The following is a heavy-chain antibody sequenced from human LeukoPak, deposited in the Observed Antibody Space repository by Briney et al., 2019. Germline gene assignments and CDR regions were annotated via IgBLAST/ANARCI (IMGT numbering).Heavy chain of an antibody. D-gene: IGHD6-19*01. CDR2: IYYSGST. V-gene: IGHV4-59*01. J-gene: IGHJ4*02. Sequence: SETLSLTCTVSVDSISIDDGSCSRQPPGKGREGIGYIYYSGSTNYNLSLKSRVSISVDKSKNQFSLNLGCVTAAETAVYYCARRMQAGTVDYWGQGTLVTVSS. CDR3: ARRMQAGTVDY. CDR1: VDSISIDD.